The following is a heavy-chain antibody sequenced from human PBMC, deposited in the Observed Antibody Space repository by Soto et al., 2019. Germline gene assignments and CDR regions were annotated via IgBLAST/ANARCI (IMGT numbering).Heavy chain of an antibody. CDR3: ARGEHVIASSPSHYFFDS. J-gene: IGHJ4*02. V-gene: IGHV3-53*01. Sequence: PGGSLRLSCEVSGFTVGDNYMSWVRQAPGKGLEWVSAIYGGGSTYYADSVKGRFTISRDNSKNTLYLQLNSVRAEDTAIYYFARGEHVIASSPSHYFFDSWGQGTLVTVSS. CDR2: IYGGGST. CDR1: GFTVGDNY. D-gene: IGHD3-16*02.